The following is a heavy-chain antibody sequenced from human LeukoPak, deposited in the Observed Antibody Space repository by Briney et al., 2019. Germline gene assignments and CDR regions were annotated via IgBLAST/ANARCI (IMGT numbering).Heavy chain of an antibody. V-gene: IGHV1-69*13. CDR1: GGTFSSYA. J-gene: IGHJ5*02. CDR3: ASRGAYGDYGRNWFDP. D-gene: IGHD4-17*01. Sequence: VASVKVSCKASGGTFSSYAISWVRQAPGQGLEWMGGIIPIFGTANYAQKFQGRVTITADESTSTAYMELSSLRSEDTAVYYCASRGAYGDYGRNWFDPWGQGTLVTVSS. CDR2: IIPIFGTA.